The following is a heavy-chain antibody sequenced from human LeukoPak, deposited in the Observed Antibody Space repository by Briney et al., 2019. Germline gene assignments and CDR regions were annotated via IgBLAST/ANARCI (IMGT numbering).Heavy chain of an antibody. CDR2: IKQDGSEK. V-gene: IGHV3-7*03. CDR3: ATSTAAAGTD. D-gene: IGHD6-13*01. Sequence: GESLRLSCAASGFTFSNLWMSWVRQAPGKGLKWVANIKQDGSEKYCVDSVKGRFTISRDNAQNSLYLQMNSLRAEDTAIYYCATSTAAAGTDWGQGTLVTVSS. J-gene: IGHJ4*02. CDR1: GFTFSNLW.